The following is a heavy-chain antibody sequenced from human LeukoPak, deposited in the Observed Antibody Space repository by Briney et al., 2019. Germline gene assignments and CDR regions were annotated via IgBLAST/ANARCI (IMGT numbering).Heavy chain of an antibody. J-gene: IGHJ4*02. CDR2: ISGSGGST. CDR3: AKGVIAPYYFDY. D-gene: IGHD3-16*02. CDR1: GFTFSSYA. Sequence: GGSLRLSCAASGFTFSSYAMSGVRQAPGKGLEWVSAISGSGGSTYYADTVKGRFTISRDNSKNTLYLKMNSLRAEDTAVYYCAKGVIAPYYFDYWGQGTLVTVSS. V-gene: IGHV3-23*01.